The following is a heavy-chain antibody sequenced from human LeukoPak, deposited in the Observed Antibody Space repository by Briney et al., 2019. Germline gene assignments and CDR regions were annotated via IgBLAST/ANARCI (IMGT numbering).Heavy chain of an antibody. V-gene: IGHV3-66*01. CDR2: IYSGGST. D-gene: IGHD2-8*01. Sequence: GGSLRLSCAASGFTVSDHYMNWVRQAPGKGLEWVSVIYSGGSTYYADSVKGRFTISRDNSKNTLYLQMNSLRAEDTAVYYCVRGSGMHDWWFDPWGRGTLVTISS. CDR3: VRGSGMHDWWFDP. CDR1: GFTVSDHY. J-gene: IGHJ5*02.